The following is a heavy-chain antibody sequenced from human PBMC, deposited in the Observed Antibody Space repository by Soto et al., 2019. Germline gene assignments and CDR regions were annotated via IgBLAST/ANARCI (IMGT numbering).Heavy chain of an antibody. D-gene: IGHD3-9*01. CDR1: GDSISGLY. Sequence: KASETLSLTCTVSGDSISGLYWTWIRQPAGKGLEWIGRIYSSGETNYNPSLTGRVIMSLDTSKNQFSLNLTSVTAADTAVYYCARASQCKSYFDCFAWLDYWGQGTLVTVSS. J-gene: IGHJ4*02. CDR3: ARASQCKSYFDCFAWLDY. V-gene: IGHV4-4*07. CDR2: IYSSGET.